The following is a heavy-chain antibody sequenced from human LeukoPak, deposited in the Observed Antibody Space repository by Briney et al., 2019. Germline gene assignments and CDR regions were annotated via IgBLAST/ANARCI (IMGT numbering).Heavy chain of an antibody. D-gene: IGHD3-22*01. CDR2: ISAYNGNT. V-gene: IGHV1-18*01. J-gene: IGHJ4*02. Sequence: GASVKVSCKASGYTFTSYGISWVRQAPGQGLEWMGRISAYNGNTNYAQKLQGRVTMTTDTSTSTAYMELRSLRSDDTAVYYCARAGPDYYDSSGYSSEDYWGQGTLVTVSS. CDR1: GYTFTSYG. CDR3: ARAGPDYYDSSGYSSEDY.